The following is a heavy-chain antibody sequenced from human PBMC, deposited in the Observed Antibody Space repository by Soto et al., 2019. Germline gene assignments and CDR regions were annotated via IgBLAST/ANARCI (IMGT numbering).Heavy chain of an antibody. Sequence: GGSLRLSCAASGFTFSSYWMSWVRQAPGKGLEWVANIKQDGSEKYYVDSVKGRFTISRDNAKNPLYLQMNSLRAEDTAVYYCARSNIVAVPAAIGDLYYYYGMDVWGQGTTVTVSS. CDR1: GFTFSSYW. J-gene: IGHJ6*02. D-gene: IGHD2-2*01. V-gene: IGHV3-7*01. CDR2: IKQDGSEK. CDR3: ARSNIVAVPAAIGDLYYYYGMDV.